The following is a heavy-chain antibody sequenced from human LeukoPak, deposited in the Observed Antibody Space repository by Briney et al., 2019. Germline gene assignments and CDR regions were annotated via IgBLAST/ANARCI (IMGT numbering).Heavy chain of an antibody. J-gene: IGHJ4*02. V-gene: IGHV3-30*18. Sequence: GGSLRLSCAASGFSFTSSAMHWVRQAPGKGLEWVGVISYDGNDLYYGDSVKGRFTISRENSKNTLYLQMTSLRAGDTAVYYCAKPGYSSGWKEYYFDYWGQGTLVTVSS. CDR1: GFSFTSSA. CDR2: ISYDGNDL. CDR3: AKPGYSSGWKEYYFDY. D-gene: IGHD6-19*01.